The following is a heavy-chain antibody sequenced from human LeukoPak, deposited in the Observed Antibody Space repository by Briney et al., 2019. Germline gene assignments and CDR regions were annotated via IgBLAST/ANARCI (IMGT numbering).Heavy chain of an antibody. CDR3: ARSSSGWKYYFDY. V-gene: IGHV1-69*01. D-gene: IGHD6-19*01. Sequence: AASVKVSCKASGGTFSRYAISWVRQAPGQGLEWMGGIIPIFGTANYAQKFQGRITITADDSTSTAYMELSSLRSEDTAVYYCARSSSGWKYYFDYWGQGTLVTVSS. J-gene: IGHJ4*02. CDR1: GGTFSRYA. CDR2: IIPIFGTA.